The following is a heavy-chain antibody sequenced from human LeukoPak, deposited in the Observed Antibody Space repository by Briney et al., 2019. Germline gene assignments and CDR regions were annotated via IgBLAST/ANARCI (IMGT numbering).Heavy chain of an antibody. V-gene: IGHV4-4*02. Sequence: SETLSLTCAVSGVSISSSNSWSWVRQPPGKGMEWIGEIYHSGSTNYNPSLKSRVTISVDKSKNQFSLKLSSVTAADTAVYYCARDRTSSGTNWFDPWGQGTLVTVSS. CDR3: ARDRTSSGTNWFDP. D-gene: IGHD6-19*01. CDR2: IYHSGST. CDR1: GVSISSSNS. J-gene: IGHJ5*02.